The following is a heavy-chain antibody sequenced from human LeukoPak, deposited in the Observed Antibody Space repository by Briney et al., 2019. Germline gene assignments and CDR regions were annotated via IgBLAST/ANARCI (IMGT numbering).Heavy chain of an antibody. D-gene: IGHD3-3*01. Sequence: GGSLRLSCAASGFTFSTYAVNWVRQAPGKGLEWVSTISGSGDSTYYADSVKGRFTISRDNSKDTLYLQMSSVRVDDTAVYYCARASIFGVVKSFDYWGQGTLVTVSS. J-gene: IGHJ4*02. CDR1: GFTFSTYA. CDR2: ISGSGDST. CDR3: ARASIFGVVKSFDY. V-gene: IGHV3-23*01.